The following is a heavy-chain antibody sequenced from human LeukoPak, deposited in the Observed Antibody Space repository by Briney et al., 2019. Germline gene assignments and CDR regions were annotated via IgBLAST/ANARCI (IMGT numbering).Heavy chain of an antibody. CDR3: ARGDYGDLWALDL. V-gene: IGHV3-48*01. J-gene: IGHJ4*02. CDR2: ISSSSSTI. CDR1: GFTFNYYS. D-gene: IGHD4-17*01. Sequence: GGSLRLSCAASGFTFNYYSMNWVRRAPGKGLEWVSYISSSSSTIYYADSVKGRFTISRDNAKNSLYLQMNSLRAEDTAVYYCARGDYGDLWALDLWGQGTLVTVPS.